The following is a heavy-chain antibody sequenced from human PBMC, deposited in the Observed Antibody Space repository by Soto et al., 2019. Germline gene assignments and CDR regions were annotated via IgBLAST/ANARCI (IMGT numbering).Heavy chain of an antibody. J-gene: IGHJ6*03. V-gene: IGHV4-59*08. CDR2: VYYTVST. CDR3: ARTVLWPDLLADSFVDYYYYMDV. CDR1: GGSTSNFY. Sequence: LQTLSLTCTVSGGSTSNFYRSWIRQPPGKGREWIGYVYYTVSTSYNPSLKRRVTFSADSSRGQFSLRLNSVTAADTAVYYCARTVLWPDLLADSFVDYYYYMDVWGQGTTVTLSS. D-gene: IGHD3-9*01.